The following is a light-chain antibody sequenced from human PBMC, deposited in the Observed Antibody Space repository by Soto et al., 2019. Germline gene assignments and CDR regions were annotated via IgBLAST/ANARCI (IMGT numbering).Light chain of an antibody. CDR2: DAS. CDR1: RGIGSW. Sequence: DIQMTQSPSTLSASVGERFTIICRPSRGIGSWLAWYQQKPGKAPKLLIYDASSLESGVPSRFSGSGSGTEFTLTISSLQPDDFATYYCQQYNSYSPKYTFGQGTKLEIK. J-gene: IGKJ2*01. CDR3: QQYNSYSPKYT. V-gene: IGKV1-5*02.